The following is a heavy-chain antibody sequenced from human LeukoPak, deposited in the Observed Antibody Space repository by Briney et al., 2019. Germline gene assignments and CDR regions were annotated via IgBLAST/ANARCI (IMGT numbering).Heavy chain of an antibody. CDR3: ARAGTRPLNSYDPFKYYMDV. CDR2: MNPIGVDT. D-gene: IGHD6-19*01. Sequence: SVKFSCKTSGDTFNNFDMNWARQAPGQGREWMGWMNPIGVDTGYAQKFQGRVTMTTDTSISTAYMELSSLKSEDTAVYYCARAGTRPLNSYDPFKYYMDVWGRGTTVTVSS. CDR1: GDTFNNFD. J-gene: IGHJ6*03. V-gene: IGHV1-8*01.